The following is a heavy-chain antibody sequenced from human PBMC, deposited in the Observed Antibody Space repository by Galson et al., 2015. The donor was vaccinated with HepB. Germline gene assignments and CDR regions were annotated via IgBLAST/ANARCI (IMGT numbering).Heavy chain of an antibody. V-gene: IGHV3-66*02. J-gene: IGHJ4*02. CDR1: EFTVSSNY. CDR2: IYSGGGT. CDR3: ASRPHGDSPYFDY. D-gene: IGHD4-17*01. Sequence: SLRLSCAASEFTVSSNYMSWVRQAPGKGLEWVSGIYSGGGTYYADSVKGRFTISTDNSKNTLYLQMNSLRAEDTAVYYCASRPHGDSPYFDYWGQGSLVTVSS.